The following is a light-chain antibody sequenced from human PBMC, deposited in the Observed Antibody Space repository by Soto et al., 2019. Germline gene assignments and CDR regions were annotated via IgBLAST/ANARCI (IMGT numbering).Light chain of an antibody. CDR2: GSS. V-gene: IGLV1-40*01. J-gene: IGLJ1*01. CDR1: SSNIGAGYD. Sequence: QSVLTQPPSVSGAPGQRVSISCTGSSSNIGAGYDVHWFQQLPGTAPKLLIYGSSNRPSGVPDRFSGSKSGTSASLAITGLQAEDEAHYYCQSYDSSLSVLYVFGTGTKVTVL. CDR3: QSYDSSLSVLYV.